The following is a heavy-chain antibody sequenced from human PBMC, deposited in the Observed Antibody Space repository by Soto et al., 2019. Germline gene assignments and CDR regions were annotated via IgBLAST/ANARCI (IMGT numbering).Heavy chain of an antibody. CDR3: VRTSLVVAAATREDY. J-gene: IGHJ4*02. V-gene: IGHV3-74*01. D-gene: IGHD2-15*01. CDR1: GFTFSSYW. Sequence: EVQLVESGGGLVQPGVSLRLSCAASGFTFSSYWMHWVRQAPGKGLVWVSRINSDGSSTSYAGSVKGRFTISRDNAKNTLYLRMNSLRAEDTAVYYCVRTSLVVAAATREDYWGQGTLVTVSS. CDR2: INSDGSST.